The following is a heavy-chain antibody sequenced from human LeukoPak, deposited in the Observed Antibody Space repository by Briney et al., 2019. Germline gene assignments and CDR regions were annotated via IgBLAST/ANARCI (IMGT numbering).Heavy chain of an antibody. D-gene: IGHD1-26*01. J-gene: IGHJ4*02. V-gene: IGHV1-46*01. Sequence: ASVKVSCKASGYTFTNYYMHWVRQAPGQGLEWMGIINPSGGITNYAQKFQGRVIMTRDMSTSTVYMELSSLRSEDTAAYYCARVSVGATMLAYFDYWGQGTLVTVSS. CDR3: ARVSVGATMLAYFDY. CDR1: GYTFTNYY. CDR2: INPSGGIT.